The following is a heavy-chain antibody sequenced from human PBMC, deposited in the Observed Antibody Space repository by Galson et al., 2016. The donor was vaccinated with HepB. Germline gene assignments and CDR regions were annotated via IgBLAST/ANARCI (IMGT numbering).Heavy chain of an antibody. J-gene: IGHJ4*02. Sequence: ETLSLTCTVSGGSVSSDSYYWTWIRQSPGKGLEWIGYVYYSGSTNYNPSLKSRVTISLDTSKNQFSLGLTSVTAADTAVYYCASYPGYFPGNWGQGTLVTVSS. CDR1: GGSVSSDSYY. V-gene: IGHV4-61*01. CDR3: ASYPGYFPGN. D-gene: IGHD3-9*01. CDR2: VYYSGST.